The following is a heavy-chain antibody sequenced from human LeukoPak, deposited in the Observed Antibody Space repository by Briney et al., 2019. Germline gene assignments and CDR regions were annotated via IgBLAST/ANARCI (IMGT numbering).Heavy chain of an antibody. V-gene: IGHV4-39*07. CDR2: IYYSGST. Sequence: SETLSLTCTVSGGSISSSSYYWGWIRQPPGKGLEWIGSIYYSGSTYYDPSLKSRVTISVDKSKNQFSLKLSSVTAADTAVYYCASRGWEPGPWGQGTLVTVSS. CDR1: GGSISSSSYY. CDR3: ASRGWEPGP. J-gene: IGHJ5*02. D-gene: IGHD1-26*01.